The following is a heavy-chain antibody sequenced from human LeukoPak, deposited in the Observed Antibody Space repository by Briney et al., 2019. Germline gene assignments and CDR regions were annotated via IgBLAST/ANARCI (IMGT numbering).Heavy chain of an antibody. V-gene: IGHV1-69*13. Sequence: SVKVSCKASGGTFSNYAVSWVRQAPGQGLEWLGGFIPVFGPANYAQKFQGRVTITADESTSTAYMELSSLRSEDTAVYYCARAGEVYNSGSYLEYWGQGTLVTVSS. CDR1: GGTFSNYA. D-gene: IGHD6-19*01. J-gene: IGHJ4*02. CDR3: ARAGEVYNSGSYLEY. CDR2: FIPVFGPA.